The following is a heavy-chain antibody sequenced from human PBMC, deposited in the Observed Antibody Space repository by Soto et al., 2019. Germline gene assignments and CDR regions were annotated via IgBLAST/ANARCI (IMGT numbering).Heavy chain of an antibody. CDR1: GGSISSSSYY. CDR3: ARHKDTSNWYPLPDY. D-gene: IGHD6-13*01. J-gene: IGHJ4*02. CDR2: IYYSGNT. V-gene: IGHV4-39*01. Sequence: PSETLSLTCSVSGGSISSSSYYWGWIRQPPGKGLEWIGNIYYSGNTYYNPSLKSRVTISVDTSKNHFSLKLSSVTAADTAVYYCARHKDTSNWYPLPDYWGQGTLVTVSS.